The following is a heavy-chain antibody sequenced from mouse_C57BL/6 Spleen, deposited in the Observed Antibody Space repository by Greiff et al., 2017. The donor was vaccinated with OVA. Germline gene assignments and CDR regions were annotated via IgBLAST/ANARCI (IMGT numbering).Heavy chain of an antibody. V-gene: IGHV14-3*01. CDR3: AWDAMDY. J-gene: IGHJ4*01. CDR1: GFNIKTTY. CDR2: IDPANGNT. D-gene: IGHD4-1*01. Sequence: VQLQQSVAELVRPGASVKLSCTASGFNIKTTYMHWVKQRPEQGLELIGRIDPANGNTTYAPKFQGKATITADTSSNTAYLQLSSLTSEDTAIYYCAWDAMDYWGQGTSVTVSS.